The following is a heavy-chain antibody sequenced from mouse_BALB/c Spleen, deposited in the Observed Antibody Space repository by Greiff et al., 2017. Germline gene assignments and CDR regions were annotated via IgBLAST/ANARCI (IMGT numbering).Heavy chain of an antibody. CDR2: IYPGSGST. CDR3: TRGYGNSGGFAY. J-gene: IGHJ3*01. V-gene: IGHV1S22*01. D-gene: IGHD1-1*01. CDR1: GYTFTSYW. Sequence: LKQPGSELVRPGASVKLSCKASGYTFTSYWMHWVKQRPGQGLEWIGNIYPGSGSTNYDEKFKSKATLTVDTSSSTAYMQLSSLTSEDSAVYYCTRGYGNSGGFAYWGQGTLVTVSA.